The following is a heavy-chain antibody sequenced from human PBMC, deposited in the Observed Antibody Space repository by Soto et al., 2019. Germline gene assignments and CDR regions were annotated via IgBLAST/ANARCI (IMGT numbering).Heavy chain of an antibody. Sequence: PGGSLRLSCVGSGHTFHNYAMTWVRQAPGKGLEWVSGISGSGGSTYYADSVRGRFTISRDDSKNTLYLQMNSLRAEDTAVYYCAKVSRGIGVVPAALNWGQGTRVTVSS. CDR3: AKVSRGIGVVPAALN. V-gene: IGHV3-23*01. J-gene: IGHJ4*02. D-gene: IGHD2-2*01. CDR2: ISGSGGST. CDR1: GHTFHNYA.